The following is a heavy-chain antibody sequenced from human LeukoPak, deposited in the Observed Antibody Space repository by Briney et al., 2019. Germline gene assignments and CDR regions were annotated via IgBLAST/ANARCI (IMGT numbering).Heavy chain of an antibody. CDR2: IWYDGSNK. D-gene: IGHD3-3*01. J-gene: IGHJ4*02. CDR1: GFTFSSYG. V-gene: IGHV3-33*01. Sequence: PGGSLRLSCAAPGFTFSSYGMHWVRQAPGKGLEWVAVIWYDGSNKYYADSVKGRFTISRDNSKNTLYLQMNSLRAEDTAVYYCARDFGSRRIGSGYDYWGQGTLVTVSS. CDR3: ARDFGSRRIGSGYDY.